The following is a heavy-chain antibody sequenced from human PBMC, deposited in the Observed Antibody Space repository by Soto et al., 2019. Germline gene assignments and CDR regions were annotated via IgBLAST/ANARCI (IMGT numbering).Heavy chain of an antibody. D-gene: IGHD1-26*01. V-gene: IGHV3-23*01. Sequence: PGGSLRLSCAASGFTFSSYAMSWVRQAPGKGLEWVSAISGSGGSTYYADSVKGRFTISRDNSKNTLYLQMNSLRAEDTAVYYCAKAAYSGSSRGIHFDYWGQGTLVTVSS. CDR2: ISGSGGST. CDR1: GFTFSSYA. J-gene: IGHJ4*02. CDR3: AKAAYSGSSRGIHFDY.